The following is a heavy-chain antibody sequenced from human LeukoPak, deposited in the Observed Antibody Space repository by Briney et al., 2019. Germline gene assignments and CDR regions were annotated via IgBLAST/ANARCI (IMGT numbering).Heavy chain of an antibody. CDR3: ARFSSIAAAFDY. CDR2: IYYSGST. D-gene: IGHD6-13*01. CDR1: GGSISSSSYY. Sequence: SETLSLTCTVSGGSISSSSYYWGWIRQPPGKGLEWIGSIYYSGSTYYNPSLKSRVTISVDTSKNQFSLKLSSVTAADTAVYYCARFSSIAAAFDYWGLGTLVTVSS. V-gene: IGHV4-39*07. J-gene: IGHJ4*02.